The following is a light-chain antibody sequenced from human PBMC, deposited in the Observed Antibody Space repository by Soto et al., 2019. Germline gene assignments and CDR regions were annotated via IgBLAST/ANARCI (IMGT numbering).Light chain of an antibody. Sequence: DIQMTQSPSTLSASVGDRVTITCRASQSISSRLAWYQQKPGKAPKLLIYKASSLESGVPSRFSGSGSGTDSTLTISSLQPDDVATYYCQQYNSYSYTFGQGTKLEIK. CDR3: QQYNSYSYT. V-gene: IGKV1-5*03. CDR2: KAS. CDR1: QSISSR. J-gene: IGKJ2*01.